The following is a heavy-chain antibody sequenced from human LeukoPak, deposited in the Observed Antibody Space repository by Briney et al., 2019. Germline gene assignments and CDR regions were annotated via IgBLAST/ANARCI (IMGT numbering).Heavy chain of an antibody. D-gene: IGHD3-22*01. Sequence: SVKVSCKASGSSFRSSTFAWVRQAPGRGLEWMGGIIPIFGAPNYALEFQGRATIPTDESTSTVYMELSSLRSEDTAMYYCARGRLQVALSSGHLKWLDPWGQGSLVTVSS. V-gene: IGHV1-69*05. CDR3: ARGRLQVALSSGHLKWLDP. J-gene: IGHJ5*02. CDR2: IIPIFGAP. CDR1: GSSFRSST.